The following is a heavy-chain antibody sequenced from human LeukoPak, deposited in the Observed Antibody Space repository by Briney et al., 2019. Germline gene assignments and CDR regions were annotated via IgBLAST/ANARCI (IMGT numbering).Heavy chain of an antibody. Sequence: ASVKVSCKASGYTFTGYYMHWVRQAPGQGLEWMGWINPNSGGTNYAQKFQGRVTMTRDTSIGTAYMELSRLRSDDTAVYYCARDEGTYYYDSSGYYYNYWGQGTLVTVSS. CDR3: ARDEGTYYYDSSGYYYNY. J-gene: IGHJ4*02. D-gene: IGHD3-22*01. V-gene: IGHV1-2*02. CDR1: GYTFTGYY. CDR2: INPNSGGT.